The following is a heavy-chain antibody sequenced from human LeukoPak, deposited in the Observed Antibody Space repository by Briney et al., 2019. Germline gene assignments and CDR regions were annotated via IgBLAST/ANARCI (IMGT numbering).Heavy chain of an antibody. Sequence: PSETLSLTCAVYGGSFSGHYWTWIRQPPGMGLEWIGEINHSGSTTYNTSLNTRVTISVDTSKNQISLKLSSVTAADTAVYYCARPRYSSGSLDSWGQGTLVTVSS. D-gene: IGHD3-10*01. J-gene: IGHJ4*02. CDR3: ARPRYSSGSLDS. CDR1: GGSFSGHY. CDR2: INHSGST. V-gene: IGHV4-34*01.